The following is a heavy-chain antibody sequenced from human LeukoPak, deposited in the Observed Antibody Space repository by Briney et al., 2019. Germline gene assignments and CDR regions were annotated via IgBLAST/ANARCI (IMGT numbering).Heavy chain of an antibody. CDR3: VKDSPPRYSGSPPAY. Sequence: GGSLSLSCAASGFTFSSYWMSWVRQAPGKGLEWVANINKDGGEKYYVDSVKGRFTISRDNAKNSLYLQMNSLRADDTAVYYCVKDSPPRYSGSPPAYWGQGTLITVSS. CDR1: GFTFSSYW. J-gene: IGHJ4*02. CDR2: INKDGGEK. V-gene: IGHV3-7*03. D-gene: IGHD1-26*01.